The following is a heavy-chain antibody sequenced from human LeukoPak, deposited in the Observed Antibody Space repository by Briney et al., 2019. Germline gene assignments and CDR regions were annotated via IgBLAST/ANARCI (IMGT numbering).Heavy chain of an antibody. Sequence: PSETLSLTCTVSGGSIRTYYWSWIRQPPGKGLEWIGYIYHSGSTYYNPSLKSRVTISVDRSKNQFSLKLSSVTAADTAVYHCARVLVGATRWFDPWGQGTLVTVSS. CDR2: IYHSGST. V-gene: IGHV4-59*12. D-gene: IGHD1-26*01. CDR3: ARVLVGATRWFDP. CDR1: GGSIRTYY. J-gene: IGHJ5*02.